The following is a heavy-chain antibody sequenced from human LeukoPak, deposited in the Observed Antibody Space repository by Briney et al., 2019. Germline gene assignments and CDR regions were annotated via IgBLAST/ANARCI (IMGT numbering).Heavy chain of an antibody. V-gene: IGHV3-48*01. Sequence: GGSLRLSCAASGFTFSSYSMNWVRQAPGKGLEWVSYISSSSTIYYADSVKGRFTISRDNAKNSLYLQMNSLRAEDTAVYYCARAHPVYYDFWSGYYYYYYYMDVWGKGTTVTVSS. CDR3: ARAHPVYYDFWSGYYYYYYYMDV. D-gene: IGHD3-3*01. CDR1: GFTFSSYS. CDR2: ISSSSTI. J-gene: IGHJ6*03.